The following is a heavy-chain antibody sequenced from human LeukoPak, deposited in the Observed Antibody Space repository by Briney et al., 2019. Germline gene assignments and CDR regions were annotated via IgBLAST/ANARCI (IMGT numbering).Heavy chain of an antibody. D-gene: IGHD5-18*01. CDR3: ARLQYSYDESDYYFDY. Sequence: GESLKISCKGSGYSFTSYWIGWVRQMPGKGLEWMGIIYPGDSDTRYSPSFQGQVTISADKSISTAYLQWSSLKASDTAMYYCARLQYSYDESDYYFDYWGQGTLVTVSS. CDR2: IYPGDSDT. V-gene: IGHV5-51*01. CDR1: GYSFTSYW. J-gene: IGHJ4*02.